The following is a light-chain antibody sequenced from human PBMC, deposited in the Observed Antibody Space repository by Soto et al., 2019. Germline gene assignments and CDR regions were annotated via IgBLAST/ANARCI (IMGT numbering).Light chain of an antibody. CDR2: AAY. J-gene: IGKJ1*01. CDR3: QQYGGGPLT. V-gene: IGKV3-20*01. CDR1: QSVPNNY. Sequence: EIVLTQSPDTLSLSPGERATISCRASQSVPNNYLAWYLQKPGQAPKVLIYAAYNRATGIPDRFSVSGSGTDFTLAIRRLEPEDLAVFYCQQYGGGPLTFGQGTKVQSK.